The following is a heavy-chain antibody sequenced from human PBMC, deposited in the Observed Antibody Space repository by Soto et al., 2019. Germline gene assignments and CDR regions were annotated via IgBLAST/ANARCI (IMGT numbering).Heavy chain of an antibody. CDR2: TYYRSKWYN. V-gene: IGHV6-1*01. J-gene: IGHJ3*02. CDR1: GDSVSSNSAA. D-gene: IGHD1-1*01. CDR3: ATHKRGIDAFDI. Sequence: SQTLSLTCAISGDSVSSNSAAWNWIRQSPSRGLEWLGRTYYRSKWYNDYAVSVKSRITLNPDTSKNHFSLQLNSVTPEDTAVYYCATHKRGIDAFDIWGQGTMVTVPS.